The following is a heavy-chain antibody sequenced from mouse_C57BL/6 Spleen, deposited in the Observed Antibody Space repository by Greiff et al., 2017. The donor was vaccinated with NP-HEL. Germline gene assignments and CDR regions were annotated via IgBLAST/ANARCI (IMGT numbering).Heavy chain of an antibody. D-gene: IGHD1-1*01. CDR1: GFSLTSYG. Sequence: QVQLQQSGPGLVAPSQSLSITCTVSGFSLTSYGVDWVRQPPGKGLEWLGVIWGGGSTNYNSALMSRLSISKDNSKSQVFLKMNSLQTDDTAMYYCAKRRFYGSSYGYWYFDVWGTGTTVTVSS. CDR2: IWGGGST. J-gene: IGHJ1*03. CDR3: AKRRFYGSSYGYWYFDV. V-gene: IGHV2-9*01.